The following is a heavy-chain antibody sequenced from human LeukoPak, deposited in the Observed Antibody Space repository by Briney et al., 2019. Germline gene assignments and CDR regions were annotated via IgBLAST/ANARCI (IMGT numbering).Heavy chain of an antibody. CDR3: AELGITMIGGV. CDR2: ISTSSSYI. Sequence: GGSLRLSCAASGFTFSSYTMNWVRQAPGKGLEWVSSISTSSSYIYYADSVKGRFTISRDNAKNSLYLQMNSLRAEDTAVCYCAELGITMIGGVWGKGTTVTISS. CDR1: GFTFSSYT. V-gene: IGHV3-21*01. D-gene: IGHD3-10*02. J-gene: IGHJ6*04.